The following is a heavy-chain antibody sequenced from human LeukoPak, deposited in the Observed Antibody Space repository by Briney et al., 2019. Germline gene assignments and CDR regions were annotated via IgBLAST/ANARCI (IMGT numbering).Heavy chain of an antibody. Sequence: SETLSLTSTVSVGSISSYYWSWIRQPPQKGLEWIGYIYYSGSTNYNPSLKSRVTISVDTSKNQFSLKLSSVTAADTAVYYCARALNPTVVPNWGQGTLVTVSS. CDR2: IYYSGST. V-gene: IGHV4-59*01. D-gene: IGHD4-23*01. J-gene: IGHJ4*02. CDR3: ARALNPTVVPN. CDR1: VGSISSYY.